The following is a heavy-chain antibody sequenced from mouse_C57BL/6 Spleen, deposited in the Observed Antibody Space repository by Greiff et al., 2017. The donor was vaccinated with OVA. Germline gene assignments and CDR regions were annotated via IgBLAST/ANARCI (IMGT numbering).Heavy chain of an antibody. J-gene: IGHJ4*01. CDR1: GYSITSGYY. Sequence: VQLKESGPGLVKPSQSLSLTCSVTGYSITSGYYWNWIRQFPGNKLEWIGYISYDGSNNYNPSLKNRISITRDTSKNQFFLKLNSVTTEDTATYYCARGIHYYAMDYWGQGTSVTVSS. V-gene: IGHV3-6*01. CDR3: ARGIHYYAMDY. CDR2: ISYDGSN.